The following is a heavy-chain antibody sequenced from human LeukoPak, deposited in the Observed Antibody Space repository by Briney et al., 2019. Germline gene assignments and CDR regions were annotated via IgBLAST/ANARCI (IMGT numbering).Heavy chain of an antibody. D-gene: IGHD2-21*02. CDR2: ITASSDNI. CDR3: ARGKHRTAWLIDY. Sequence: PGGSLRLSCVTSGFSFSDYSMNWVRQAPGKGLEWISFITASSDNINYADSVRGRFTISRDSAKNSLSLQMNSLRDDDTAVYYCARGKHRTAWLIDYWGQGTLVIVSS. V-gene: IGHV3-48*02. J-gene: IGHJ4*02. CDR1: GFSFSDYS.